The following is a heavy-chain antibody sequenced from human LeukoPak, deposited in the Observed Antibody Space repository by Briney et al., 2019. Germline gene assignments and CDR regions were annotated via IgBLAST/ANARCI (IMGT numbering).Heavy chain of an antibody. J-gene: IGHJ4*02. CDR1: GFTFSNYG. D-gene: IGHD3-16*01. Sequence: GGSLRLSCAASGFTFSNYGMHWVRQAPGKGLEWVAFISYDGSNKYYADSVKGRFTISRDKSENTLSLQMNSLRPEDTAVYYCARVYDSYYFDYWGQGTLVTVSS. CDR3: ARVYDSYYFDY. V-gene: IGHV3-30*03. CDR2: ISYDGSNK.